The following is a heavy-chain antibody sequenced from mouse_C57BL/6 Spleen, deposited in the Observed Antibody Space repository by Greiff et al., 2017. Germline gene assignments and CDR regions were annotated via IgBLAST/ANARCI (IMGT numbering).Heavy chain of an antibody. V-gene: IGHV1-5*01. D-gene: IGHD1-1*01. CDR1: GYTFTSYW. CDR2: IYPGNSDT. Sequence: VQLQQSGTVLARPGASVKMSCKTSGYTFTSYWMHWVKQRPGQGLEWIGAIYPGNSDTSYNQKFKGKDKLTAVTSASTAYMELSSLTNEDSAVYYCTRNYGSSSWFAYWGQGTLVTVSA. J-gene: IGHJ3*01. CDR3: TRNYGSSSWFAY.